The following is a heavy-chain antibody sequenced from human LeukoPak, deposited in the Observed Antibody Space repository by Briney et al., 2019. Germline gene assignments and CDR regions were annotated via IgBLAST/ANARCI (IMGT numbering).Heavy chain of an antibody. CDR1: GDSLSSSTFY. CDR2: FYYGGST. CDR3: AKGVSIGVGYMDV. V-gene: IGHV4-39*01. Sequence: SETLSLTCSVSGDSLSSSTFYGGWIRQPPGKGLEWIGSFYYGGSTYYNPSLKSRVNISVDTSRTQFSLKLSSMTAADTAVYYCAKGVSIGVGYMDVWGKGTTVTISS. J-gene: IGHJ6*03. D-gene: IGHD3-3*01.